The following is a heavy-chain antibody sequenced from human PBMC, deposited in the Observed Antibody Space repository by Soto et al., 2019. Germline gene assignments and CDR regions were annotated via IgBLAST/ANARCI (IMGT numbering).Heavy chain of an antibody. CDR3: SGCSGGACHQNYGMDV. CDR1: GFTFSSCT. V-gene: IGHV3-21*01. Sequence: EVHLVESGGGLVKPGGSLRLSCAVSGFTFSSCTMNWVRQAPGKGLEWVSSISPSTSHIYYADSVKGRSTISRDNAKNSLLLQMNSLRAEDTAVYYCSGCSGGACHQNYGMDVWGQGTTVTVSS. CDR2: ISPSTSHI. J-gene: IGHJ6*02. D-gene: IGHD2-15*01.